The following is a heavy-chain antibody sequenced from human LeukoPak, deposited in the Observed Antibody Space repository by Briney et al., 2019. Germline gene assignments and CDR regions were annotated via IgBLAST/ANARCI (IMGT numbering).Heavy chain of an antibody. CDR2: ISAYNDKT. J-gene: IGHJ4*02. CDR1: GYTFTSYG. CDR3: ARSKLTYYDFWSGYYLLDY. Sequence: ASVKVSCKASGYTFTSYGISWVRQAPGQGLEWMGWISAYNDKTNYAQKLHGRATLNTDTYTSTAYMELRSLRSDDTAVYYCARSKLTYYDFWSGYYLLDYWGQGTLVTVSS. V-gene: IGHV1-18*01. D-gene: IGHD3-3*01.